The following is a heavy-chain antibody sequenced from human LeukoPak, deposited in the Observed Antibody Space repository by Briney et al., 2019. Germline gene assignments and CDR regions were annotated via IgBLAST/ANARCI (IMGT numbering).Heavy chain of an antibody. J-gene: IGHJ6*03. D-gene: IGHD3-3*01. V-gene: IGHV4-30-4*07. Sequence: SETLSLTCAVSGGSISSGGYSWSWIRQPPGKGLEWIGYIYYSGSTYYNPSLKSRVTISVDTSKNQFSLKLSSVTAADTAVYYCARAEAYYDFWSGYNYYYYMDVWGKGTTVTVSS. CDR3: ARAEAYYDFWSGYNYYYYMDV. CDR1: GGSISSGGYS. CDR2: IYYSGST.